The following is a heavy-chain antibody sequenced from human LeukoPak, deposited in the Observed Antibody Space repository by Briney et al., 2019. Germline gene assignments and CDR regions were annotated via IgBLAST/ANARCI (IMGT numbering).Heavy chain of an antibody. J-gene: IGHJ4*02. CDR2: ISWNSGSI. D-gene: IGHD3-22*01. V-gene: IGHV3-9*01. CDR3: ARDLMSSGLFDY. Sequence: PGRSLRLSCAASGFTFDDYAMHWVRQAPGKGLEWVSGISWNSGSIGYADSVKGRFTISRDNAKNSLYLQMNSLRAEDTAVYYCARDLMSSGLFDYWGQGTLVTVSS. CDR1: GFTFDDYA.